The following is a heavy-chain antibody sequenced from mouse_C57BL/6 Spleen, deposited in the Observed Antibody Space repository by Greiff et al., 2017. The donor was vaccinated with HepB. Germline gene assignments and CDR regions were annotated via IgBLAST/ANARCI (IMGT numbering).Heavy chain of an antibody. CDR1: GFNIKDDY. CDR3: TRTGFFDY. D-gene: IGHD4-1*01. V-gene: IGHV14-4*01. J-gene: IGHJ2*01. Sequence: VHVKQSGAELVRPGASVKLSCTASGFNIKDDYMHWVKQRPEQGLEWIGWIDPENGDTEYASKFQGKATITADTSSNTAHLQLSSLTSEDTAVYYCTRTGFFDYWGQGTTLTVSS. CDR2: IDPENGDT.